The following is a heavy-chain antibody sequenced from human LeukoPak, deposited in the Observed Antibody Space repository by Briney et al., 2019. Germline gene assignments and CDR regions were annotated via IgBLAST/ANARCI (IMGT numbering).Heavy chain of an antibody. Sequence: QAGGSLILSCAASGFTFSTYAMSWVRQAPGKGLEWVSYISSSGSTIYYADSVKGRFTISRDNAKNSLYLQMNSLRAEDTAVYFCARRGYTYGYVDCWGQGTLVTVSS. V-gene: IGHV3-48*03. CDR1: GFTFSTYA. D-gene: IGHD5-18*01. J-gene: IGHJ4*02. CDR3: ARRGYTYGYVDC. CDR2: ISSSGSTI.